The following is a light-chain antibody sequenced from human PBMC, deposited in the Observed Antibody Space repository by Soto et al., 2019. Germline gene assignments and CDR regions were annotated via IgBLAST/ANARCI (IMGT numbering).Light chain of an antibody. CDR2: DAS. CDR3: QQYGSSGT. V-gene: IGKV3-20*01. J-gene: IGKJ1*01. CDR1: HDISTF. Sequence: LTQSPSLLSASIGDRVTITCRASHDISTFLAWYQQKPGQAPRLLIYDASNRATGIPDRFSGSGSGTDFTLTISRLEPEDFAVYYCQQYGSSGTFGQGTKVDIK.